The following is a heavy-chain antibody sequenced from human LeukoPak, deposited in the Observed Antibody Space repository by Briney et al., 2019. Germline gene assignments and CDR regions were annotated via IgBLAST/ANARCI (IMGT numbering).Heavy chain of an antibody. J-gene: IGHJ5*02. D-gene: IGHD3-9*01. CDR3: ARESYFDLGRWFDP. CDR2: ISSSSSYI. Sequence: GGSLRLSCAASGFTFSSYSMNWVRQDPGKGLEWVSSISSSSSYIYYADSVKGRFTISRDNAKNSLYLQMNSLRAEDTAVYYCARESYFDLGRWFDPWGQGTLVTVSS. CDR1: GFTFSSYS. V-gene: IGHV3-21*01.